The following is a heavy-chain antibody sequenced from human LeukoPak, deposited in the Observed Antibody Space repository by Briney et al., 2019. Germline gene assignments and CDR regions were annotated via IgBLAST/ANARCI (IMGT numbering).Heavy chain of an antibody. J-gene: IGHJ6*03. CDR2: IKQDGSEK. CDR3: ARAVAGTIFYYYYYMDV. V-gene: IGHV3-7*01. CDR1: GFTFSSSW. D-gene: IGHD6-19*01. Sequence: GGSLRLSCAASGFTFSSSWMSWVRQAPGKGLEWVANIKQDGSEKYYVDSVKGRFTISRDNAKNSLYLQMNSLRAEDTAVYYCARAVAGTIFYYYYYMDVWGKGTTVTISS.